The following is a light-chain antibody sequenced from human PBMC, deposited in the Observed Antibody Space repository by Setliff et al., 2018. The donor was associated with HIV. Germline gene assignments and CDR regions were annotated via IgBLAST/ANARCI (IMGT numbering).Light chain of an antibody. Sequence: QSALTQPASVSGSPGQSITISCTGTSSDVGSYNLVSWYQQHPGKAPKLMIYEGSKRPSGVSNRFSGPKSGNTASLTISGLQAEDEADYYCCSYAISSTFNCVFGTGTKVTVL. CDR2: EGS. CDR3: CSYAISSTFNCV. CDR1: SSDVGSYNL. V-gene: IGLV2-23*03. J-gene: IGLJ1*01.